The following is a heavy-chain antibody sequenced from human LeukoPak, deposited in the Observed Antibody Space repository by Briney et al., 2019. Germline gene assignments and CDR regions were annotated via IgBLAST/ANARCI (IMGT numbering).Heavy chain of an antibody. J-gene: IGHJ4*02. V-gene: IGHV4-59*01. CDR1: DGSINSYY. CDR2: IYYNGNT. Sequence: SETLSLTCSVSDGSINSYYWNWIRRPPGKGLEWIGYIYYNGNTNYSPSLKSRVTMSVDTSKNLFSLKVSSVTAADTAVYYCATTERYSSGWYFDYWGQGTLVTVSS. CDR3: ATTERYSSGWYFDY. D-gene: IGHD6-19*01.